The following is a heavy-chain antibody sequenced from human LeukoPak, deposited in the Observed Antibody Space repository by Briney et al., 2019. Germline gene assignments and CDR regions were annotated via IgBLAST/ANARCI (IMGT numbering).Heavy chain of an antibody. J-gene: IGHJ6*03. CDR3: AREGVRGAKIAYYYYMDV. CDR1: GYTFTSYG. Sequence: GASVKVSCKASGYTFTSYGISWVRQAPGQGLEWMGWISAYNGNTNYAQKLQGRVTMTTDTSTSTAYMELRSLRSDDTAVYYCAREGVRGAKIAYYYYMDVWGKGTTVTVSS. CDR2: ISAYNGNT. D-gene: IGHD3-10*01. V-gene: IGHV1-18*01.